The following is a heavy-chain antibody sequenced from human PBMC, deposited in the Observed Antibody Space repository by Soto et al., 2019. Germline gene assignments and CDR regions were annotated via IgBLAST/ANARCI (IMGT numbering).Heavy chain of an antibody. V-gene: IGHV4-59*01. J-gene: IGHJ6*02. Sequence: PSETLSLTCTVSGDSIGGFYWSWIRQPPGKGLQWIGNVYYTGATDYNPSLRSRVTISVDMSKNQFSLKLSSVTAADTAVYYCAREIISTSSKYYYGMGVWGRGTTVTLSS. CDR3: AREIISTSSKYYYGMGV. D-gene: IGHD2-2*01. CDR1: GDSIGGFY. CDR2: VYYTGAT.